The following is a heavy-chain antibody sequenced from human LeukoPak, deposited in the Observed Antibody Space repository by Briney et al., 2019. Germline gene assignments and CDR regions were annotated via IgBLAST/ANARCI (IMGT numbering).Heavy chain of an antibody. V-gene: IGHV1-46*01. CDR1: GYTFTTYY. D-gene: IGHD6-13*01. CDR2: INPTGGST. CDR3: ALYSSTWY. J-gene: IGHJ4*02. Sequence: ASVKVSCKASGYTFTTYYIHRVRQAPGQGLEWMGIINPTGGSTTYAQKFQGRVTMTRDTSTSTVFMEVNSLRSEDTAVYYCALYSSTWYWGQGTLVTVSS.